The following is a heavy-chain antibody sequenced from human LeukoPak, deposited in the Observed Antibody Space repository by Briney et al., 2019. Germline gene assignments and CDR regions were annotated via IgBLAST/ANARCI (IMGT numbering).Heavy chain of an antibody. Sequence: GGSLRLSCAASGFNFRSYWMTWVRQAPGKGLEWVANIKQDGSEKYYVDSVKGRFTISRDNGQNSLYLQMNSLRAEDTAVYYCAREGHGDNYDYWGQGTLVTVSS. CDR2: IKQDGSEK. D-gene: IGHD4-17*01. CDR1: GFNFRSYW. CDR3: AREGHGDNYDY. J-gene: IGHJ4*02. V-gene: IGHV3-7*01.